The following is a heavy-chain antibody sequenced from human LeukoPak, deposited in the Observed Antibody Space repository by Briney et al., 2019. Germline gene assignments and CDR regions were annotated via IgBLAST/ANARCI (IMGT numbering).Heavy chain of an antibody. D-gene: IGHD1-26*01. CDR1: GGSISSYY. J-gene: IGHJ4*02. Sequence: SETLSLTCTVSGGSISSYYWSWIRQPAGKGLEWIGRIYTSGSTNYNPSLKSRVTMSVDTSKNQFSLKLSPVTDADTAVYYCARLALQEVGATQTYYLDYWGQGTLVTVSS. V-gene: IGHV4-4*07. CDR3: ARLALQEVGATQTYYLDY. CDR2: IYTSGST.